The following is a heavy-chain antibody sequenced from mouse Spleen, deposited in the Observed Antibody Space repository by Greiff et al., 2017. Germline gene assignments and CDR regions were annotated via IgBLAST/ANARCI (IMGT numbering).Heavy chain of an antibody. CDR3: ARGRITAWFAY. J-gene: IGHJ3*01. CDR1: GYSITSGYY. Sequence: EVKVEESGPGLVKPSQSLSLTCSVTGYSITSGYYWNWIRQFPGNKLEWMGYISYDGSNNYNPSLKNRISITRDTSKNQFFLKLNSVTTEDTATYYCARGRITAWFAYWGQGTLVTVSA. CDR2: ISYDGSN. D-gene: IGHD2-4*01. V-gene: IGHV3-6*01.